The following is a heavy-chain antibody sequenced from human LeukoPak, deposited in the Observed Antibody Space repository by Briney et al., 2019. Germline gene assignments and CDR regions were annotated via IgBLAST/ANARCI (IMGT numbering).Heavy chain of an antibody. J-gene: IGHJ6*02. CDR1: GGTFSSYA. CDR3: ARDLTRDGYNHDIRYGMDV. Sequence: SVKVSCKASGGTFSSYAISWVRQPPGQGLEWMGRIIPIFRIANYAQKFQGRVTITADKSTSTAYMELSSLRSEDTAVYYCARDLTRDGYNHDIRYGMDVWGQGTTVTVSS. V-gene: IGHV1-69*04. CDR2: IIPIFRIA. D-gene: IGHD5-24*01.